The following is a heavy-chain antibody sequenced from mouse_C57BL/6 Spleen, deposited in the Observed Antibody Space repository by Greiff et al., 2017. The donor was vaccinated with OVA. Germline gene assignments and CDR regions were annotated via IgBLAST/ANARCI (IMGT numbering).Heavy chain of an antibody. V-gene: IGHV5-4*01. Sequence: DVMLVESGGGLVKPGGSLKLSCAASGFTFSSYAMSWVRQTPEKRLEWVATISDGGSYTYYPDNVKGRFTISRDNAKNNLYLQMSHLKSEDTAMYYCAREDYDYGDYFDYWGQGTTLTVSS. CDR1: GFTFSSYA. J-gene: IGHJ2*01. CDR3: AREDYDYGDYFDY. CDR2: ISDGGSYT. D-gene: IGHD2-4*01.